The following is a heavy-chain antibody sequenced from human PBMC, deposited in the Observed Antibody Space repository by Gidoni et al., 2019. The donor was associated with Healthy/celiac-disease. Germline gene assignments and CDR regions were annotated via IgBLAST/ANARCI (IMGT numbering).Heavy chain of an antibody. J-gene: IGHJ4*02. CDR2: ISGSGGST. Sequence: EVQLLESGGGLVQPGGSLRLSCAASGFTFSSYAMSWVRQAPGKGLEWVSAISGSGGSTCYADAVKGRFTISRDNSKNTLYLQMNSLGAEDTAVYYCAKGALQMATITSFDYWGQGTLVTVSS. CDR1: GFTFSSYA. V-gene: IGHV3-23*01. D-gene: IGHD5-12*01. CDR3: AKGALQMATITSFDY.